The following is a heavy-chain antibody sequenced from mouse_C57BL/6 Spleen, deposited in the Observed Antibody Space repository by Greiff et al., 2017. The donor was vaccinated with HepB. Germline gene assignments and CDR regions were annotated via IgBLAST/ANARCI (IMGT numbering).Heavy chain of an antibody. Sequence: EVHLVESGGGLVKPGGSLKLSCAASGFTFSDYGMHWVRQAPEKGLEWVAYISSGSSTIYYADTVKGRFTISRDNAKNTLFLQMTSLRSEDTAMYYCARSYYSNLDYAMDYWGQGTSVTVSS. J-gene: IGHJ4*01. V-gene: IGHV5-17*01. CDR1: GFTFSDYG. CDR2: ISSGSSTI. CDR3: ARSYYSNLDYAMDY. D-gene: IGHD2-5*01.